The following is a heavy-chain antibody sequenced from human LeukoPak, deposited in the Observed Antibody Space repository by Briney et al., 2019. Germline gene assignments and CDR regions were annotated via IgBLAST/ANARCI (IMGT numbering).Heavy chain of an antibody. V-gene: IGHV4-39*07. CDR3: AREYYDFWSGPPNWFDP. J-gene: IGHJ5*02. CDR2: IYYSGST. Sequence: PSETLSLTCSVSGGSISSSSYYWGWIRQPPGKGLEWIGSIYYSGSTYYNPSLKSRVTISVDTSKNQFSLKLSSVTAADTAVYYCAREYYDFWSGPPNWFDPWGQGTLVTVSS. D-gene: IGHD3-3*01. CDR1: GGSISSSSYY.